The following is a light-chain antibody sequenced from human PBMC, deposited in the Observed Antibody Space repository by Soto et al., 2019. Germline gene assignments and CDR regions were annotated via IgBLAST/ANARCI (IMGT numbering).Light chain of an antibody. V-gene: IGLV1-40*01. CDR2: GNS. CDR1: SSNIGANYG. J-gene: IGLJ2*01. CDR3: QSYDNSLSGIL. Sequence: QSVLTQPPSVSGAPGQRVTISCTGSSSNIGANYGVHWYQQLPGRAPKLLISGNSNRPSGVPDRFSGSRSGTSASLAITGLQAEDEADSYCQSYDNSLSGILFGGGTQLTVL.